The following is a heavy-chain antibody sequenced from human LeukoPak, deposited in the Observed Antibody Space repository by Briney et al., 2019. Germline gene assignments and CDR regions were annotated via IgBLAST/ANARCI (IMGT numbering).Heavy chain of an antibody. D-gene: IGHD1-26*01. J-gene: IGHJ4*02. V-gene: IGHV4-39*01. CDR2: IYYSGST. Sequence: SETLSLTCTVSGGSISSSSYYWGWIRQPPGKGLEWIGSIYYSGSTYYNPSLKSRVTISVDTSKNQFSLKLSSVTAADTAVYYCARQGDGWELQAPFDYWGQGTLVTVSS. CDR1: GGSISSSSYY. CDR3: ARQGDGWELQAPFDY.